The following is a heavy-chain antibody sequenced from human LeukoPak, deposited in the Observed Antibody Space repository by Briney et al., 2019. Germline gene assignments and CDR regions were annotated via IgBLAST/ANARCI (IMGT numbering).Heavy chain of an antibody. J-gene: IGHJ5*02. CDR1: GYSFTSYW. CDR2: IYPGDSDT. V-gene: IGHV5-51*01. D-gene: IGHD2-2*01. Sequence: GESLKISCKGSGYSFTSYWIGWERQMPGKGLEWMGIIYPGDSDTRYSPSFQGQVTISADKSISTAYLQWSSLKASDTAMYYCARFSSTSHSWFDPWGQGTLVTVSS. CDR3: ARFSSTSHSWFDP.